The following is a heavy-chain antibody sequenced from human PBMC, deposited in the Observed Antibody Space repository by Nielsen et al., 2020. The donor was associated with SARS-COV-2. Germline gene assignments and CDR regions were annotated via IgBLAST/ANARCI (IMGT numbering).Heavy chain of an antibody. J-gene: IGHJ6*02. CDR3: ARDLQPYGMDV. V-gene: IGHV1-46*01. CDR1: GYTFTSYY. CDR2: INPSGGGT. Sequence: ASVKVSCKASGYTFTSYYMHWVRQAPGQGLEWMGIINPSGGGTSYAQKFQGRVTMTRDTSTSTVYMELSSLRSEDTAVYYCARDLQPYGMDVWGQGTTVTVSS. D-gene: IGHD4-11*01.